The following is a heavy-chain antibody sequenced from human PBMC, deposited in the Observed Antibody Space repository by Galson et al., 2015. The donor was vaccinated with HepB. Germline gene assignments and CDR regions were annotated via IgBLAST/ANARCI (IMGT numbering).Heavy chain of an antibody. Sequence: SVKVSGKASGYTFTGYYMHWVRQAPGHGLEWMGWINPNSGGTNYAQKFQGRVTMTRDTSISTAYMELSRLRSDDTAVYYCARGEGCSSASCSKHFDYWGQGTLVTVSS. CDR1: GYTFTGYY. D-gene: IGHD2-2*01. CDR3: ARGEGCSSASCSKHFDY. J-gene: IGHJ4*02. V-gene: IGHV1-2*02. CDR2: INPNSGGT.